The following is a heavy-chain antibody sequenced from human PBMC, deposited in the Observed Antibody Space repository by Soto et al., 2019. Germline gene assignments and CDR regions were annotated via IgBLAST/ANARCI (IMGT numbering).Heavy chain of an antibody. J-gene: IGHJ4*02. CDR1: GYTFTTHP. CDR2: INAGNGDT. D-gene: IGHD2-15*01. CDR3: ARDGYCSGGSCYGGLVDY. Sequence: QVHLVQSGAEVKKPGASVKVSCKASGYTFTTHPIHWVRQAPGQSLEGMGWINAGNGDTKYSQKFQGRVTITRDTSASTVYMELSSRRSEDTAVYYCARDGYCSGGSCYGGLVDYWGQGTLVTVSS. V-gene: IGHV1-3*01.